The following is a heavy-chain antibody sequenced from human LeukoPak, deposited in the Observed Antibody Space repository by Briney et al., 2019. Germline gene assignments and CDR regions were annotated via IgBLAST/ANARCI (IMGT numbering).Heavy chain of an antibody. Sequence: GGSLRLACAASGFTFSSYAMRWVRQAPGKGLEWVSAISGSGGSTYYADSVKGRFTISRDNSKNTLYLQMNSLRAEDTALYYCARAPITSPFYFDYWGQGTLVTVSS. CDR3: ARAPITSPFYFDY. D-gene: IGHD2-2*01. V-gene: IGHV3-23*01. CDR2: ISGSGGST. J-gene: IGHJ4*02. CDR1: GFTFSSYA.